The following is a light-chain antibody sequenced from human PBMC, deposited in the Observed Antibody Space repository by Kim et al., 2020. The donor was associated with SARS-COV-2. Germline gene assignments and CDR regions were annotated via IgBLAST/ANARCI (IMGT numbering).Light chain of an antibody. V-gene: IGKV3-11*01. CDR1: QSVRKY. Sequence: EIVLTQPPGTLSLSPGERATLSCRASQSVRKYLGWYQQKPGQAPRLLIYDVSNRATGIPVRFSGSGSETDFTLTISSLEPEDFAIYYCEQRSNWPLTFGGGTKVDIK. CDR3: EQRSNWPLT. J-gene: IGKJ4*01. CDR2: DVS.